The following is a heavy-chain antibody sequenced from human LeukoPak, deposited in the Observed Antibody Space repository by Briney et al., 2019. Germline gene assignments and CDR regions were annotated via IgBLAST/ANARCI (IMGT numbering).Heavy chain of an antibody. Sequence: ASVKVSCKASGGTFSSYAISWVRQAPGQGLEWMGGIIPILGTANYAQKFQGRVTITADESTSTAYMELSSLRSEDTAVYYCARDNGYYGSGSYSFDYWGQGTLVTVSS. CDR2: IIPILGTA. CDR1: GGTFSSYA. J-gene: IGHJ4*02. V-gene: IGHV1-69*01. D-gene: IGHD3-10*01. CDR3: ARDNGYYGSGSYSFDY.